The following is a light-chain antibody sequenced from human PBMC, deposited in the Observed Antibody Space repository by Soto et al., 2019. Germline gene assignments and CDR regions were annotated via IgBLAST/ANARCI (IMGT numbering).Light chain of an antibody. V-gene: IGKV3-20*01. J-gene: IGKJ4*01. CDR1: QSVSSN. CDR3: QQYGSSPPLT. CDR2: DAS. Sequence: EIVMTQSPATPSVSPGERATLSCRASQSVSSNLAWYQQKPGQAPRLLIYDASSRATGIPDRFSGSGSGTDFTLTISRLEPEDFVVYYCQQYGSSPPLTFGGGTKVDIK.